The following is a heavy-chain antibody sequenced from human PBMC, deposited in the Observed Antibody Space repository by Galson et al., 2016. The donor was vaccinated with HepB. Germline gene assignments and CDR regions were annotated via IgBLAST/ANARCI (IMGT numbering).Heavy chain of an antibody. J-gene: IGHJ4*02. CDR2: IDGDGTGT. CDR3: AKYVTSTSGRGARFLDIVRHAKRAFGFYFDN. CDR1: GFTFTNYW. Sequence: SLRLSCAASGFTFTNYWIHWVRQAPGKGLEWVARIDGDGTGTSFADSVKGRFTISRDNAKNALSLQMNSLSAADTAVYYCAKYVTSTSGRGARFLDIVRHAKRAFGFYFDNWGQGTLVTVSS. V-gene: IGHV3-74*01. D-gene: IGHD3/OR15-3a*01.